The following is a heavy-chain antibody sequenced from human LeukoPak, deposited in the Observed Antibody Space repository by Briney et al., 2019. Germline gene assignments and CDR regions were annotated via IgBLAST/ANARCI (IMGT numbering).Heavy chain of an antibody. V-gene: IGHV4-59*12. Sequence: SETLSLTCTVSGGSISSYYWSWIRQPPGKGLEWIGYIYYSGSTYYNPSLKSRVTISVDTSKNQFSLKLSSVTAADTAVYYCARETFSSSWVLDYWGQGTLVTVSS. CDR3: ARETFSSSWVLDY. CDR2: IYYSGST. CDR1: GGSISSYY. J-gene: IGHJ4*02. D-gene: IGHD6-13*01.